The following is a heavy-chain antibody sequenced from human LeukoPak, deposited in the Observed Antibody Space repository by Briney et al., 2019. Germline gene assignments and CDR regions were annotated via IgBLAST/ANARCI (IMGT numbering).Heavy chain of an antibody. CDR2: IKSNSDGI. J-gene: IGHJ4*02. CDR1: GYTLSDHH. V-gene: IGHV1-2*02. D-gene: IGHD2-15*01. CDR3: ARGDPLGYCSDNCYSFDY. Sequence: ASVKVSCKASGYTLSDHHIHWLRQAPGQGLEWMGWIKSNSDGIIYAQEFQGRVTMTRDASSNTAYMELVSLMSDDTAKYYCARGDPLGYCSDNCYSFDYWGQGTLVTVSS.